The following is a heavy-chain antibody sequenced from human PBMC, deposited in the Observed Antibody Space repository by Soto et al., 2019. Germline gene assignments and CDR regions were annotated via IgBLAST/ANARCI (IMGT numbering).Heavy chain of an antibody. CDR1: GFTFSSYA. V-gene: IGHV3-23*01. J-gene: IGHJ5*02. Sequence: EVQLLESGGGLVQPGGSLRLSCAASGFTFSSYAMSWVRQAPGKGLEWVSAISGSGGSTYYADSVKGRFTISRDNSKNTLYLQMNSLRAEDTAVYYCAKDLGDVVVPAAIRYGYNWFDPWGKGTLVTVSS. CDR2: ISGSGGST. CDR3: AKDLGDVVVPAAIRYGYNWFDP. D-gene: IGHD2-2*01.